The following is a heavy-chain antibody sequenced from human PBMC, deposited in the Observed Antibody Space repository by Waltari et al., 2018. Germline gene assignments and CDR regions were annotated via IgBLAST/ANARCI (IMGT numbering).Heavy chain of an antibody. CDR3: ARSPLDSSGTTFES. Sequence: QMHLIQSAAEVKRTGSSVKVSCRASGYIFTFRYLHWVRQAPGQALEWMGSRTPYNGNTKYAQTFQDRFTFPRDGSLTMYLELRSLRSEDTAVYYCARSPLDSSGTTFESWGQGTKITVSS. CDR1: GYIFTFRY. J-gene: IGHJ4*02. CDR2: RTPYNGNT. V-gene: IGHV1-45*02. D-gene: IGHD1-1*01.